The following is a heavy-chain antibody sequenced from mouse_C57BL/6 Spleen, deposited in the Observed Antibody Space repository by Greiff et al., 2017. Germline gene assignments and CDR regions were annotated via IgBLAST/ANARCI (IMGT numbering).Heavy chain of an antibody. D-gene: IGHD1-3*01. V-gene: IGHV5-9*01. CDR1: GFTFSSYT. J-gene: IGHJ4*01. Sequence: EVMLVESGGGLVKPGGSLKLSCAASGFTFSSYTMSWVRQTPEQRLEWVATISGGGGNTYYPDSVKGRFTISRDNAKNTLYLQMSSLRSEDTALYYCASHNSLFTGMDYWGQGTSVTVSS. CDR3: ASHNSLFTGMDY. CDR2: ISGGGGNT.